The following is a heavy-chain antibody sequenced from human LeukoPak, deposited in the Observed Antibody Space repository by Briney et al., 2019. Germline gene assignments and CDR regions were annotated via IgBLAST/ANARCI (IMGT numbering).Heavy chain of an antibody. CDR2: IKPDGSEK. J-gene: IGHJ6*02. Sequence: PGGSLRLSCAASGFTFDDYGMSWVRQAPGKGLGWVAIIKPDGSEKYYVDSVKGRFTISRDNAKNSLYLQMNSLRAEDTAVYYCARYDGRDGYNEYYYYGMDVWGQGTTVTVSS. D-gene: IGHD5-24*01. CDR1: GFTFDDYG. CDR3: ARYDGRDGYNEYYYYGMDV. V-gene: IGHV3-7*03.